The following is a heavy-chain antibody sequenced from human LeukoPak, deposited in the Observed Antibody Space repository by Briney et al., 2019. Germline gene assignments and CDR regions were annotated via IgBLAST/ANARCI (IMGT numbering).Heavy chain of an antibody. V-gene: IGHV3-23*01. D-gene: IGHD3-9*01. J-gene: IGHJ4*02. CDR2: ISGSGGST. CDR3: AKGSYFDWLKTPFDY. Sequence: GGSLRLSCAVSGFTFSSYAMSWVRQAPGKGLEWVSAISGSGGSTYYADSVKGRFTISRDNSKNTLYLQMNSLRAEDTAVYYCAKGSYFDWLKTPFDYWGQGTLVTVSS. CDR1: GFTFSSYA.